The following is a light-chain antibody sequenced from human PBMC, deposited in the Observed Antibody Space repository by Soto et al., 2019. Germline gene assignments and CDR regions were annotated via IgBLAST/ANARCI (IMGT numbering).Light chain of an antibody. J-gene: IGKJ4*01. Sequence: EIVMTQSPATLSLSPGERATLYCRASQSVSSSYLAWYQQKPGQAPRLLIYGASSRATGIPDRFSGSGSGTDFTFTISRLEPEDFAVYYCQQYGSSPRTFGGGTKVDIK. CDR1: QSVSSSY. CDR3: QQYGSSPRT. V-gene: IGKV3-20*01. CDR2: GAS.